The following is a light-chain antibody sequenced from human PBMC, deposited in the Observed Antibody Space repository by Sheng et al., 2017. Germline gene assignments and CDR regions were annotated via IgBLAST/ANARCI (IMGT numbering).Light chain of an antibody. CDR3: SSYTSSSTPL. CDR1: SSDVGGYNY. CDR2: EVS. V-gene: IGLV2-8*01. J-gene: IGLJ3*02. Sequence: QSALTQPPSASGSPGQSVTISCTGTSSDVGGYNYVSWYQQHPGKAPKLMIYEVSKRPSGVPDRFSGSKSGNTASLTISGLQAEDEADYYCSSYTSSSTPLFGGGTKLTVL.